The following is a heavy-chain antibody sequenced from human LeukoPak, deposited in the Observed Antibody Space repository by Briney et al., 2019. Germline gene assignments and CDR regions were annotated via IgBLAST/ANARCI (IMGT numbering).Heavy chain of an antibody. V-gene: IGHV3-7*01. D-gene: IGHD5-18*01. J-gene: IGHJ4*02. CDR3: ARVAVDSYGYWDYFDY. CDR1: GFTFSSYW. CDR2: IKQDGSEK. Sequence: PGGSLRLSCAASGFTFSSYWMSWVRQAPGKGLEWVANIKQDGSEKYYVDSVKGRFTISRDNAKSSLYLQMNSLRAEDTAVYYCARVAVDSYGYWDYFDYWGQGTLVTVSS.